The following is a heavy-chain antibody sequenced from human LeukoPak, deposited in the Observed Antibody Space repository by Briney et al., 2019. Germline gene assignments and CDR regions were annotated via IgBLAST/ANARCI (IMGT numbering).Heavy chain of an antibody. Sequence: SETLSLTCTVSGGSISGSSYYWGWIRQPPGKGLEWIGSIYYSGSTYYNPSLKSRVTISVDTSKNQFSLKLSSVTAADTAVYYCARHTRIAAAGTNLFDYWGQGTLVTVSS. V-gene: IGHV4-39*01. CDR3: ARHTRIAAAGTNLFDY. CDR2: IYYSGST. CDR1: GGSISGSSYY. J-gene: IGHJ4*02. D-gene: IGHD6-13*01.